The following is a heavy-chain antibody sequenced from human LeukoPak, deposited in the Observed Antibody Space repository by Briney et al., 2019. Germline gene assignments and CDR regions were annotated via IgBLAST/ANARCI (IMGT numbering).Heavy chain of an antibody. CDR2: IYSGGST. CDR1: GFTVSSNY. V-gene: IGHV3-66*02. J-gene: IGHJ4*02. D-gene: IGHD5-18*01. CDR3: ARDGRGDLTWIQLWSPFDY. Sequence: LSGGSLRLSCAASGFTVSSNYMSWVRQAPGKGLEWVSVIYSGGSTYYADSVKGRFTISRDNSKNTLYLQMNSLRTEDTVVYYCARDGRGDLTWIQLWSPFDYWGQGILVTVSS.